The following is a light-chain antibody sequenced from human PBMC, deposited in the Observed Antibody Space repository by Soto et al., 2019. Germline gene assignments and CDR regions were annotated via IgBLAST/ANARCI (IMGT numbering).Light chain of an antibody. CDR2: DAF. CDR1: QTVTNNY. CDR3: HQSSHSPLT. J-gene: IGKJ4*01. V-gene: IGKV3-20*01. Sequence: EIVLTQSPGTLSLSPGERATLSCRASQTVTNNYLAWFQQKPGQAPRLLIYDAFRRATGIPDRFSGSGSGTDFTLTINRLEPEDFAVYYCHQSSHSPLTFGGGTKIEIK.